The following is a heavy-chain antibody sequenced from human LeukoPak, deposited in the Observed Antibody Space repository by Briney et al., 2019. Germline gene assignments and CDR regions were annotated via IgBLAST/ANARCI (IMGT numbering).Heavy chain of an antibody. V-gene: IGHV4-39*07. Sequence: PSETLSLTCTVSGGSISSSSYYWGWIRQPPGKGLEWIGEINHSGSTNYNPSLKSRVTISVDTSKNQFSLKLSSVTAADTAVYYCARRPPEREGYFDYWGQGTLVTVSS. D-gene: IGHD1-26*01. CDR1: GGSISSSSYY. CDR3: ARRPPEREGYFDY. CDR2: INHSGST. J-gene: IGHJ4*02.